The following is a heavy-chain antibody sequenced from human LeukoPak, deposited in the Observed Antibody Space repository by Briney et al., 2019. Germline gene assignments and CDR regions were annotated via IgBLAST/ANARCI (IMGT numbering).Heavy chain of an antibody. D-gene: IGHD3-10*01. CDR3: AREGLAYGSGTDFDY. CDR2: IDSDGSDS. J-gene: IGHJ4*02. CDR1: KFTFSSYW. Sequence: GGSLRLSCAASKFTFSSYWMHWVRQAPGKGLVWVSRIDSDGSDSIYADSLKGRFTISRDNAKNTLYLQMNSLRAEDTAIYYCAREGLAYGSGTDFDYWGQGTLVTVSS. V-gene: IGHV3-74*01.